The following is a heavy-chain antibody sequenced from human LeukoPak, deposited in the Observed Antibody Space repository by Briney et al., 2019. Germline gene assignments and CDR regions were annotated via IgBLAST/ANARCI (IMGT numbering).Heavy chain of an antibody. CDR1: GYTFTSYY. CDR2: INPSGGST. Sequence: ASVKVSCKASGYTFTSYYMHWVRQAPGQGLEWMGIINPSGGSTSYAQKFQGRVTMTRDTSTSTVYMELSSLRSEDTAVYYCARERGRDGYNLGSFDYWGQGTLVTVSS. D-gene: IGHD5-24*01. CDR3: ARERGRDGYNLGSFDY. V-gene: IGHV1-46*01. J-gene: IGHJ4*02.